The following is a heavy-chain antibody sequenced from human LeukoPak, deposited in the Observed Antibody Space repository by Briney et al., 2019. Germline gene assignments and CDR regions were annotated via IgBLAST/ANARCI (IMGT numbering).Heavy chain of an antibody. CDR2: ISPHNGET. D-gene: IGHD4-23*01. J-gene: IGHJ6*03. V-gene: IGHV1-18*04. CDR3: ARASPPLTTVITKYYQYFMDV. Sequence: ASVKVSCKASGYIFISHGISWVRQAPGQGLEWMGWISPHNGETEYAQKFQGRVSMTRDRSTSTDYMELRSLRSDDTAVYYCARASPPLTTVITKYYQYFMDVWGKGTTVTVSS. CDR1: GYIFISHG.